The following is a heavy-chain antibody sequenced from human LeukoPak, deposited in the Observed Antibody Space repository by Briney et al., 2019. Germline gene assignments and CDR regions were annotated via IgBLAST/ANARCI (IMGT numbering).Heavy chain of an antibody. Sequence: TGGSLRLSCAASGFTFSSYWMSWVRQAPGKGLEWVAVISYDGSNKYYADSVKGRFTISRDNSKNTLYLQMNSLRAEDTAVYYCARASLYYDFWSGVNWFDPWGQGTLVTVSS. D-gene: IGHD3-3*01. CDR2: ISYDGSNK. CDR1: GFTFSSYW. CDR3: ARASLYYDFWSGVNWFDP. J-gene: IGHJ5*02. V-gene: IGHV3-30*01.